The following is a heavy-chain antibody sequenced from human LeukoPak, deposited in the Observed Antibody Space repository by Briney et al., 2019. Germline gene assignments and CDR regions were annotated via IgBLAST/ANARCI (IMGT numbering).Heavy chain of an antibody. J-gene: IGHJ6*02. CDR2: IYTSGST. Sequence: PSQTLPLTCTVSGGSISSGSYYWSWIRQPAGKGLEWIGRIYTSGSTNYNPSLKSRVTISVDTSKNQFSLKLRSVTAADTAVYYCAGGDYVSYYYGMGVWGQGTPVTVSS. CDR3: AGGDYVSYYYGMGV. D-gene: IGHD4-17*01. V-gene: IGHV4-61*02. CDR1: GGSISSGSYY.